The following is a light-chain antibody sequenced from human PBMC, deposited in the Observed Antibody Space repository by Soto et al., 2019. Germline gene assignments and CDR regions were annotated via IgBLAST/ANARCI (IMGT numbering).Light chain of an antibody. J-gene: IGLJ2*01. CDR3: SSYTRTKTLL. Sequence: QSVLTQPASVSGSPGQSITISCTGTSSDVGGYNYVSWYQQHSGKAPKLMIYEVTNRPSGVSNRFSGSKSGNTASLTISGLQAEDEAEYYCSSYTRTKTLLFGGGTKLIVL. CDR2: EVT. CDR1: SSDVGGYNY. V-gene: IGLV2-14*01.